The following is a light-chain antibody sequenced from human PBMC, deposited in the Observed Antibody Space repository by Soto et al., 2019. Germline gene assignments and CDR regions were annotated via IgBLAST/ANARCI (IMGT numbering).Light chain of an antibody. CDR2: EVS. Sequence: QSALTQPPSASGSPGQSVTISCTGTSSDVGGYNYVSWYQQHPGKAPKLMIYEVSKRPSGVPDRFSGSKSGNTASLTVSGLQGEDEADYYGSSYAGSNNFEVFGGGTKVTVL. CDR3: SSYAGSNNFEV. V-gene: IGLV2-8*01. CDR1: SSDVGGYNY. J-gene: IGLJ3*02.